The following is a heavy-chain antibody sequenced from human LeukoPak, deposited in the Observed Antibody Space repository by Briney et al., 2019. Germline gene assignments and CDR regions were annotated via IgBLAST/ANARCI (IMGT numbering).Heavy chain of an antibody. V-gene: IGHV3-23*01. CDR2: ISGSGGST. D-gene: IGHD3-3*01. Sequence: GGSLRLSCAASGFTFSGYAMSWVRQAPGKGLEGVSAISGSGGSTYYADSVKGRFTISRDNSKNTLYLQMNSLRAEDTAVYYCAKGRRITIFGVVVDYWGQGTLVTVSS. CDR1: GFTFSGYA. CDR3: AKGRRITIFGVVVDY. J-gene: IGHJ4*02.